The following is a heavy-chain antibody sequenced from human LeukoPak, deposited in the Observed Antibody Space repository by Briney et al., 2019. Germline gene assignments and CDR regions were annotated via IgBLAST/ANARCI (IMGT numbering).Heavy chain of an antibody. D-gene: IGHD4-11*01. J-gene: IGHJ4*02. CDR1: GSTFTGFY. Sequence: ASVKVSCKASGSTFTGFYVQWVRQAPGQGLEWMGWINPNNGATNYAQKFQGRVTMTRNTSISTAYMELSSLRSEDTAVYYCARGFSNSWYLGDYWGQGTLVTVSS. CDR3: ARGFSNSWYLGDY. CDR2: INPNNGAT. V-gene: IGHV1-2*02.